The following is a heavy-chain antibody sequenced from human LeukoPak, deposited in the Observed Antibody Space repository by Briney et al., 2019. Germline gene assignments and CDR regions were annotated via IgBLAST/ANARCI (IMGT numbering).Heavy chain of an antibody. CDR2: IYYSGST. Sequence: SETLSLTCTVSGGSVSSGSYYWSWIRQPPGKGLEWIGYIYYSGSTNYNPSLKSRVTISVDTSKNQFSLKLSSVTAADTAVYYCARDQNYDYIWGSYRPPDAFDIWGQGTMVTVSS. D-gene: IGHD3-16*02. CDR3: ARDQNYDYIWGSYRPPDAFDI. J-gene: IGHJ3*02. V-gene: IGHV4-61*01. CDR1: GGSVSSGSYY.